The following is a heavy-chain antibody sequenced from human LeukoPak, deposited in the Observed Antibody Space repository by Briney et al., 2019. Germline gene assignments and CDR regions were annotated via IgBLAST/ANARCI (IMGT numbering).Heavy chain of an antibody. V-gene: IGHV1-2*02. CDR3: ARDRSSGWDDVAFDI. CDR1: GYTFTGYY. D-gene: IGHD6-19*01. J-gene: IGHJ3*02. Sequence: ASVKVSCKASGYTFTGYYMHWVRQAPGQRLEWMGWINPNSGGTNYAQKFQGRVTMTRDTSISTAYMELSRLRPDDTAVYYCARDRSSGWDDVAFDIWGQGTMVTVSS. CDR2: INPNSGGT.